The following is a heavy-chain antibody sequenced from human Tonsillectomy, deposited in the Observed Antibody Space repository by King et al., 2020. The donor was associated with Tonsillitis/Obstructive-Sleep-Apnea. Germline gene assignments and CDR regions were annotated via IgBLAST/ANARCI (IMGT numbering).Heavy chain of an antibody. J-gene: IGHJ4*02. V-gene: IGHV3-21*01. CDR3: TRALSTAYLDS. Sequence: VQLVESGGGLVKPGGSLRLSCAASGFAFHYYTLEWVRQAPGKGLEWVSSIDGTGNHIYYAESVKGRFTVSRDNTKNALYLQMTSLRAEDTALYYCTRALSTAYLDSWGQGTLVTVSS. CDR1: GFAFHYYT. CDR2: IDGTGNHI.